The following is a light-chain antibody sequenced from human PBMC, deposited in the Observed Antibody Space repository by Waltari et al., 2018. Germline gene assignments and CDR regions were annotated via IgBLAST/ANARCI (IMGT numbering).Light chain of an antibody. CDR2: KVS. J-gene: IGKJ3*01. Sequence: DVVMTQSPLSLPVTLGQPASISCRSSQSLVYIDGNTSLNWFQQRPGQSPRRLIYKVSDRDSGVPDRFSGSGSGTDFTLTISSLQAEDVAVYYCHQYYNTPFTFGPGTKVDIK. V-gene: IGKV2-30*01. CDR1: QSLVYIDGNTS. CDR3: HQYYNTPFT.